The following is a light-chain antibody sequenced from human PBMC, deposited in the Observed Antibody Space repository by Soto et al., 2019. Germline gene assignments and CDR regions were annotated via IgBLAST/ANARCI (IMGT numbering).Light chain of an antibody. Sequence: QMTQSPSSLSASVGEKIIITCRASRDVGSDVSWYQQKPGQAPKLLIYAASNLYTGVPSRFSGSRSGTEFTLTISSLQPEDFASYYCLQDYGDSWTCGRGTNVEIE. CDR2: AAS. J-gene: IGKJ1*01. CDR3: LQDYGDSWT. V-gene: IGKV1-6*01. CDR1: RDVGSD.